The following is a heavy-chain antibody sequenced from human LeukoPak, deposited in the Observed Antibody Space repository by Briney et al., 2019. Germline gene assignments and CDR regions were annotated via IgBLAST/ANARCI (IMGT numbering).Heavy chain of an antibody. V-gene: IGHV4-4*07. J-gene: IGHJ6*02. D-gene: IGHD4-17*01. CDR1: GGSISSYY. CDR2: IYTSGST. CDR3: ARDNYGDHPYYYYYGMDV. Sequence: SETLSLTCTVSGGSISSYYWSWIRQPAGKGLEWIGRIYTSGSTNYNPSFKSRVTMSVDTSKNQFSLKLSSVTAADTAVYYCARDNYGDHPYYYYYGMDVWGQGTTVTVSS.